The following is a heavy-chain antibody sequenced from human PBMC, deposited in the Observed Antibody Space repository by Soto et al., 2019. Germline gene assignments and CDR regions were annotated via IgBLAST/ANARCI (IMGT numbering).Heavy chain of an antibody. J-gene: IGHJ4*02. Sequence: PGGSLKLSCATSGFNFSHYTMNWVRPPPGKGLEWVAAISGNSNYIYYTDTVRGRFTISRDNAKDSLYLQLSSLRVEDTAVYFCASDSSGPYWGQGTLVTVSS. CDR1: GFNFSHYT. CDR3: ASDSSGPY. V-gene: IGHV3-21*01. D-gene: IGHD6-19*01. CDR2: ISGNSNYI.